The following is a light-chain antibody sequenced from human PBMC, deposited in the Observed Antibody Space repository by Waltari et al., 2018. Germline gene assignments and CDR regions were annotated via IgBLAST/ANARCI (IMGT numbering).Light chain of an antibody. Sequence: DIVMTQSPISLPVTPGEPASISCRYSQSLLHSNGYNYLDWYLQKPGQSPQLLIYLGSNRASGVPDRFSGSGSGTDFTLKISRVEAEDVGVYYCMQALQTLDTFGQGTRLEIK. V-gene: IGKV2-28*01. CDR3: MQALQTLDT. CDR2: LGS. CDR1: QSLLHSNGYNY. J-gene: IGKJ5*01.